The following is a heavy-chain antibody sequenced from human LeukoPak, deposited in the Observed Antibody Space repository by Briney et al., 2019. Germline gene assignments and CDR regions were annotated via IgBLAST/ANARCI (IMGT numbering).Heavy chain of an antibody. V-gene: IGHV4-59*01. D-gene: IGHD3-10*01. CDR2: IYYSGST. Sequence: SEALSLTCTVSGGSISSYYWSWIRQPPGKGLEWIGYIYYSGSTNYNPSLKSRVTISVDTSKNQFSLKLSSVTAADTAVYYCARSFTYYYGSGSYPDAFDIWGQGTMVTVSS. CDR3: ARSFTYYYGSGSYPDAFDI. J-gene: IGHJ3*02. CDR1: GGSISSYY.